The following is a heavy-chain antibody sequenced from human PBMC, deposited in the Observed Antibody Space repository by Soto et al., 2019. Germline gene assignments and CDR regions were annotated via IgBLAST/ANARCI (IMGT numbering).Heavy chain of an antibody. V-gene: IGHV3-23*01. CDR3: AKEWKYQSRGGLYV. D-gene: IGHD2-2*01. CDR2: ISGSGGST. CDR1: GFSFNTYA. J-gene: IGHJ6*02. Sequence: GGSLRLSCAASGFSFNTYAMSWVRQAPGKGLEWVSGISGSGGSTYYADSVKGRLTISRDNSKNTLYLEMNSLRAEDTAVYYCAKEWKYQSRGGLYVWGRGTKVTVSS.